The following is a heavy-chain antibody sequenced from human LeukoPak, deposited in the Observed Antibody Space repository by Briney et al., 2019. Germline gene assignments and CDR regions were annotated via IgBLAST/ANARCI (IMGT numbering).Heavy chain of an antibody. Sequence: GGSLRLSCAASGFTFSSYSMNWVRQAPGKGLEWVSYISSSSSTIYYADSVKGRFTISRDNAKNSLYLQMNSLKTEDTAVYYCTTDTLHYGDYSFDYWGQGTLVTVSS. V-gene: IGHV3-48*01. J-gene: IGHJ4*02. CDR2: ISSSSSTI. D-gene: IGHD4-17*01. CDR1: GFTFSSYS. CDR3: TTDTLHYGDYSFDY.